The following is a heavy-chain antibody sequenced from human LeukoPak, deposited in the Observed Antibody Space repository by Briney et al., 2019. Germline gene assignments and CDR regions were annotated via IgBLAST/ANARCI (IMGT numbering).Heavy chain of an antibody. CDR1: GGSISGSNYY. Sequence: SETLSLTCAVSGGSISGSNYYWGWIRQAPGKGLEWIGSIHYSGITHYNPSLKSRVTISVDMSTNYFSLRLRSVTAADTAVYYCARDGWESGDYWGQGTLVTVSS. CDR3: ARDGWESGDY. V-gene: IGHV4-39*07. D-gene: IGHD1-26*01. CDR2: IHYSGIT. J-gene: IGHJ4*02.